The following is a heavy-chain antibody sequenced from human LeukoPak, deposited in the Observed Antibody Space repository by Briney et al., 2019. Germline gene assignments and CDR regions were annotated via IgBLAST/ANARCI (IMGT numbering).Heavy chain of an antibody. CDR3: ARPVTANLYYFDY. J-gene: IGHJ4*02. CDR1: GFTFSSYS. Sequence: GGSLRLSCAASGFTFSSYSMNWVRQAPGKGLEWVSSISSSSSYIYYADSVKGRFTISRDNAKNSLYLQMNSLRAEDTAVYYCARPVTANLYYFDYWGQGTLVTVSS. CDR2: ISSSSSYI. V-gene: IGHV3-21*01. D-gene: IGHD2-21*02.